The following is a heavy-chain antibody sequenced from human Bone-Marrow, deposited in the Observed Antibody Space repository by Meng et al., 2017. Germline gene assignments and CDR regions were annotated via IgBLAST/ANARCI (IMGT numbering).Heavy chain of an antibody. J-gene: IGHJ2*01. D-gene: IGHD4-17*01. V-gene: IGHV4-31*03. CDR2: IYYSGST. CDR1: GGSISSGNHY. CDR3: ASLYGDSSVWYLDL. Sequence: QVQLQESGPGLWKPSPPLSLTCTVSGGSISSGNHYWSWIRQHPGKGLEYIGYIYYSGSTYYNPSLKSRVIISVDTSKNQFSLRLNSVTAADTAVYYCASLYGDSSVWYLDLWGRGTLVTVSS.